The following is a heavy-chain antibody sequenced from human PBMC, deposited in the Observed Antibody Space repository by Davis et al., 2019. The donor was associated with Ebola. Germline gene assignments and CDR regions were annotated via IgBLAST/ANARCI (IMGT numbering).Heavy chain of an antibody. D-gene: IGHD1-26*01. CDR2: ISGSGGST. Sequence: GGSLRLSCAASGFTFSSYAMSWVRQAPGKGLEWVSAISGSGGSTYYADSVKGRFTISRDNSKNTLYLQMNSLKTEDTAVYYCTRDPPPGISYYAFDYWGQGTLVTVSS. V-gene: IGHV3-23*01. CDR3: TRDPPPGISYYAFDY. J-gene: IGHJ4*02. CDR1: GFTFSSYA.